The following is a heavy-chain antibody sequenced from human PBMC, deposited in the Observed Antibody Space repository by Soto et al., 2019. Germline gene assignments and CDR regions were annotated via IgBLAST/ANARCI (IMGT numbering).Heavy chain of an antibody. Sequence: PGGSLRLYCAASGFTFSSYAMHWVRQAPGKGLEWVAVISYDRSNKYYADSVKGRFTISRDNSKNTLYLQMNSLRAEDTAVYYCARDREYYGSGSYFDIWGQGTMVTVSS. CDR2: ISYDRSNK. D-gene: IGHD3-10*01. V-gene: IGHV3-30-3*01. CDR3: ARDREYYGSGSYFDI. CDR1: GFTFSSYA. J-gene: IGHJ3*02.